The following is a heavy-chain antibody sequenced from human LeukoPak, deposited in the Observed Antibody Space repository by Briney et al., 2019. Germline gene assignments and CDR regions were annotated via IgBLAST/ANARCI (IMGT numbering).Heavy chain of an antibody. CDR2: ISSTGSTI. CDR1: GFTFSIYE. V-gene: IGHV3-48*03. D-gene: IGHD3-3*01. J-gene: IGHJ5*02. CDR3: AKDREWLSNWLDP. Sequence: GGSLRLSCAASGFTFSIYEMNWVRQAPGKGLEWISYISSTGSTIYYADSVKGRFTISRDNSKNTLYLQMNSLRAEDTAVYYCAKDREWLSNWLDPWGQGTLVTVSS.